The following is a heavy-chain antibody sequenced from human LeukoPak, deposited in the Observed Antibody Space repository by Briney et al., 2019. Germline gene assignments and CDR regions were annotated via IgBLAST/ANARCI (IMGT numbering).Heavy chain of an antibody. D-gene: IGHD2-2*01. J-gene: IGHJ3*02. CDR2: ISGSGGST. V-gene: IGHV3-23*01. CDR3: ARVADPGYCSSTSCYAFDI. Sequence: GGSLRLSCAASGFTFSSYAMSWVRQAPGKGLEWVSAISGSGGSTYYADSVKGRFTISRDNSKNTLYLQMNSLRAEDTAVYYCARVADPGYCSSTSCYAFDIWGQGTMVTVSS. CDR1: GFTFSSYA.